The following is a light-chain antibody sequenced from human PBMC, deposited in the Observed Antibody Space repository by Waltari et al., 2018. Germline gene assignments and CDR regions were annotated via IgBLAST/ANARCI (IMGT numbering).Light chain of an antibody. CDR1: SSNSGPNY. CDR2: RNN. J-gene: IGLJ3*02. V-gene: IGLV1-47*01. CDR3: AAWDDSLSGPGV. Sequence: QSVLTHTPSASGTPGQKVTISCSGSSSNSGPNYVYWYQQLPGTAPKLLIYRNNQRPLGVPDRFSGSKSGTSASLAISGLRSEDEAEYYCAAWDDSLSGPGVFGGGTKLTVL.